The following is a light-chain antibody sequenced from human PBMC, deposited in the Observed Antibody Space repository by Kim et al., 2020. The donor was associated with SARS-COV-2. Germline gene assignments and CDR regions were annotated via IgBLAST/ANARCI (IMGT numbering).Light chain of an antibody. CDR3: QQYSYWPRT. J-gene: IGKJ1*01. CDR1: QSVSTN. Sequence: VSPGQRVTPSFRARQSVSTNFAWYQQKPGQAPRLLIYGASTRATGIPARFSGSGSGTEFTLTISSLQSEDFALYYCQQYSYWPRTFGQGTKVDIK. CDR2: GAS. V-gene: IGKV3-15*01.